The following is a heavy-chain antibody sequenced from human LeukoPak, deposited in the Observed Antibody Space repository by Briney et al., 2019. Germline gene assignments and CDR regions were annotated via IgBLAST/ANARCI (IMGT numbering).Heavy chain of an antibody. D-gene: IGHD3/OR15-3a*01. Sequence: PGGSLRLSCAASGFTFNSYEMNWVRQAPGKGLEWVSYISSNDSTIYYADSVEGRFTISRDNAKNSLYLQMNSLRAEDMAFYYCAKDNVDKMNAFDIWGQGTMVTVSS. V-gene: IGHV3-48*03. CDR1: GFTFNSYE. CDR3: AKDNVDKMNAFDI. J-gene: IGHJ3*02. CDR2: ISSNDSTI.